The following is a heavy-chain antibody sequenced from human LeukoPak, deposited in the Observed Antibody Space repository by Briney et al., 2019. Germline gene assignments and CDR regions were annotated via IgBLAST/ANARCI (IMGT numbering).Heavy chain of an antibody. CDR2: ISYDGSNK. J-gene: IGHJ4*02. CDR1: GFTFSSYA. D-gene: IGHD3-22*01. Sequence: GGSLRLSCAASGFTFSSYAMSWVRQAPGKGLEWVAVISYDGSNKYYADSVKGRFTISRDNSKNTLYLQMNSLRAEDTAVYYCARDNDSSGYYYLKYYFDYWGQGTLVTVSS. V-gene: IGHV3-30*04. CDR3: ARDNDSSGYYYLKYYFDY.